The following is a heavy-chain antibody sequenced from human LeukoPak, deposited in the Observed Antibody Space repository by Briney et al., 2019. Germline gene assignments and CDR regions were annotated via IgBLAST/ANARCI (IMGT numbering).Heavy chain of an antibody. Sequence: GGSLRLSCAASGFTFSRYWMSWVRQAPGKGLEWVANIKQDGSEKYYVDSVKGRFTISRDNAKNSLYLQMNSLRAEDTAVYYCITGGSYLSFDYWGQGTLVTVSS. V-gene: IGHV3-7*01. J-gene: IGHJ4*02. CDR3: ITGGSYLSFDY. CDR2: IKQDGSEK. CDR1: GFTFSRYW. D-gene: IGHD1-26*01.